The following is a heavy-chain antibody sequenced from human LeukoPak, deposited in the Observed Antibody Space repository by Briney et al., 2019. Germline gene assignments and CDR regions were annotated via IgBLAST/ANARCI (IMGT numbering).Heavy chain of an antibody. CDR3: AREWQWLVDY. Sequence: PGGSLRLSCAASGFTFSTYSMNWVRQAPGKGLEWISYISSASTGIYYADSVKGRFTISRDNAKNSLYLQMNSLRDEDTAVYYCAREWQWLVDYWGQGTLVTVSS. CDR1: GFTFSTYS. D-gene: IGHD6-19*01. CDR2: ISSASTGI. V-gene: IGHV3-48*02. J-gene: IGHJ4*02.